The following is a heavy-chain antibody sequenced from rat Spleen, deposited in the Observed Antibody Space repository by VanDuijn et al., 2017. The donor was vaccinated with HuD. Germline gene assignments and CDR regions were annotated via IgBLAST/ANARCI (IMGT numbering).Heavy chain of an antibody. V-gene: IGHV2S8*01. Sequence: QVQLKESGPGLVKPSLTLSLTCTVSGFSLSNYGVFWVRQPPGKGLEWIAAISSGGNTYYNSALKSRLSISRDTSKSQVFLKMNSLQTEDTATYYCARDVANYYAGTYGVMAAWGQGASVTVSS. CDR1: GFSLSNYG. CDR2: ISSGGNT. J-gene: IGHJ4*01. D-gene: IGHD1-12*02. CDR3: ARDVANYYAGTYGVMAA.